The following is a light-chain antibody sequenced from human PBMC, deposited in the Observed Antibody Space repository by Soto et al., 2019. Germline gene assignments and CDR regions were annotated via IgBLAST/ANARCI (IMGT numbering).Light chain of an antibody. CDR2: EVT. V-gene: IGLV2-14*02. CDR1: SSDVGSYDL. J-gene: IGLJ1*01. Sequence: QSALTQPASVSGSPGQSITISCTGTSSDVGSYDLVSWYQHHPGTAPKLILYEVTKRPSGVSNRFSGSKSGNTASLTISGLQAEDEADYYCSSYTSSSTYVFGTGTKLTVL. CDR3: SSYTSSSTYV.